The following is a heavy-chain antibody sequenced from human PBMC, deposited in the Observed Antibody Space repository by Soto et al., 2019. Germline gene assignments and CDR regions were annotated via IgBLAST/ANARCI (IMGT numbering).Heavy chain of an antibody. D-gene: IGHD2-15*01. CDR3: GSQGGSLYYYYGRDV. V-gene: IGHV1-69*12. Sequence: QVQLVQSGAAVKKPGSSVKVSCKASGGTFSSYAISWVRQAPGQGLEWMGGIIPIFGTANYAQKFQGRFTVTADESTGTAYMALSSMRSEDTAVYYWGSQGGSLYYYYGRDVWGQGTTVTVSS. CDR2: IIPIFGTA. CDR1: GGTFSSYA. J-gene: IGHJ6*01.